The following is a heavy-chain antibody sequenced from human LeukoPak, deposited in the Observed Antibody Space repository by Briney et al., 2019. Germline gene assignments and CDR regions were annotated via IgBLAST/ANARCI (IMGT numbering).Heavy chain of an antibody. Sequence: ASVKVSCKVSGYTLTELSMHWVRQARGKGLEWMGGFDPEDGETIYAQKFQGRVTMTEDTSTDTAYMELSSLRSEDTAVYYCATDCSGGSCYMNWGQGTLVTVSS. CDR2: FDPEDGET. CDR3: ATDCSGGSCYMN. J-gene: IGHJ4*02. CDR1: GYTLTELS. D-gene: IGHD2-15*01. V-gene: IGHV1-24*01.